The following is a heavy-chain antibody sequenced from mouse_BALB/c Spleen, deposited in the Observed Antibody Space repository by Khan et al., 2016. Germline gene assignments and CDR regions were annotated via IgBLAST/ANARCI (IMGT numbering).Heavy chain of an antibody. CDR3: ATYGNYEGFAY. D-gene: IGHD2-1*01. CDR1: GYSITSGYY. Sequence: EVKLLESGPGLVKPSQSLSLTCSVTGYSITSGYYWNWIRQFPGNKLEWMGYISYDGSNNYNPSLKNRISITRDPSKNQFFLKLNSVTTEDTATYYCATYGNYEGFAYGGQGTLVTVSA. J-gene: IGHJ3*01. CDR2: ISYDGSN. V-gene: IGHV3-6*02.